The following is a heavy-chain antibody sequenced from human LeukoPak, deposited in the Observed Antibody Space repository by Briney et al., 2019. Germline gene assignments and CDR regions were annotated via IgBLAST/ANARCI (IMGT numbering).Heavy chain of an antibody. CDR1: GFSVSDTH. Sequence: GGSLRLSCAASGFSVSDTHMSWVRQAQGKGLEWVAAMYTRVTPYYSDSVTGRFTISSDKSKNTLYLQMNSLRVEDTAVYYCAKDEVTSGGGLASWGQGTLVTVSS. J-gene: IGHJ4*02. CDR3: AKDEVTSGGGLAS. D-gene: IGHD3-10*01. CDR2: MYTRVTP. V-gene: IGHV3-53*01.